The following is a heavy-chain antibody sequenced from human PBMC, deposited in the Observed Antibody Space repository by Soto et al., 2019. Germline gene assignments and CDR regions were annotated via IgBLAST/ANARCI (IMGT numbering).Heavy chain of an antibody. Sequence: PSETLSLTCTVSGGSISSYYWSWIRQPPGKGLEWIGYIYYSGSTNYNPSLKSRVTISVDTSKNQFSLKLSSVTAADPAVYYCARGYRYSGSSYFFDYWGQGTLVTVSS. CDR1: GGSISSYY. D-gene: IGHD6-6*01. J-gene: IGHJ4*02. V-gene: IGHV4-59*08. CDR3: ARGYRYSGSSYFFDY. CDR2: IYYSGST.